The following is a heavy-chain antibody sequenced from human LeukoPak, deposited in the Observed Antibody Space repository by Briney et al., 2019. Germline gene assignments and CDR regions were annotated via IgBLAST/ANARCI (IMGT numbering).Heavy chain of an antibody. V-gene: IGHV4-59*08. CDR2: IHSSEGT. D-gene: IGHD4-17*01. CDR1: GDSLRGYY. Sequence: SETLSLTCTVSGDSLRGYYWGWIRQPPGKGLECVGYIHSSEGTAHNPSLKSRLTISIDTSKNQFSLTLSSVTAADTAVYYCARHVYGKGMYVWGKGTTVTVSS. J-gene: IGHJ6*04. CDR3: ARHVYGKGMYV.